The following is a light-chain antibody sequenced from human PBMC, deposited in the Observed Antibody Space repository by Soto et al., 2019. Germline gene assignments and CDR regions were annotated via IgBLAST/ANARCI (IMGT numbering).Light chain of an antibody. CDR3: QQYNNWPRT. J-gene: IGKJ1*01. CDR2: GAS. Sequence: EIVMTQSPATLSVSPGERATLSCRASQSVSSNLAWYQQKPGQAPRLLIYGASTRATGIPARFSGSGSGTEFTLTISSLQSEDSVVYYCQQYNNWPRTFGQGTKVEIK. CDR1: QSVSSN. V-gene: IGKV3-15*01.